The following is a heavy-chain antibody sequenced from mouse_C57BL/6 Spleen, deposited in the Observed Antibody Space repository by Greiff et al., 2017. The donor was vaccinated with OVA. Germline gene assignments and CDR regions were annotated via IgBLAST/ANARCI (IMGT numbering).Heavy chain of an antibody. CDR3: VSEKTAQATYWFAY. CDR2: IRSKSNNYAT. J-gene: IGHJ3*01. CDR1: GFSFNTYA. Sequence: EVQLVESGGGLVQPKGSLKLSCAASGFSFNTYAMNWVRQAPGKGLEWVARIRSKSNNYATYYADSVKDRFTISRDDSESMLYLQMNNLKTEDTAMYYCVSEKTAQATYWFAYWGQGTLVTVSA. V-gene: IGHV10-1*01. D-gene: IGHD3-2*02.